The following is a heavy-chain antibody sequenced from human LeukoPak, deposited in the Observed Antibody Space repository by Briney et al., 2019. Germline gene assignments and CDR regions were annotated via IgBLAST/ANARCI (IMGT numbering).Heavy chain of an antibody. J-gene: IGHJ6*02. Sequence: GGSLRLSCAASGFTFSNYWMSWVRQAPGKGLEWVANIKQDGSEKYYVDSVKGRFTISRDNAKNSLYLQMNSLRAEDTAVYYCAKEIGSSPYYYYYGMDVWGQGTTVTVSS. CDR3: AKEIGSSPYYYYYGMDV. D-gene: IGHD6-6*01. CDR1: GFTFSNYW. V-gene: IGHV3-7*03. CDR2: IKQDGSEK.